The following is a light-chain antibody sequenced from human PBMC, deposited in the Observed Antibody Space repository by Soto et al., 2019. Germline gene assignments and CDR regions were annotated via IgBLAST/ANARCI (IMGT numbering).Light chain of an antibody. CDR2: GAS. CDR1: QSVSSSY. J-gene: IGKJ4*01. V-gene: IGKV3-20*01. Sequence: EIVLTQSPGTLSLSPGERATLSCRASQSVSSSYLAWYQQKPGQAPRLLIYGASSRATGIPDRFSGSGSGTDFTLTISGLEPEDFAVYYWQQYGSSPLTFGGGTKVDIK. CDR3: QQYGSSPLT.